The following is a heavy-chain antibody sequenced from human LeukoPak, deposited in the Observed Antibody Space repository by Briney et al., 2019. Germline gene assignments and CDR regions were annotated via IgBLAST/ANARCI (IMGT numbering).Heavy chain of an antibody. Sequence: SETLSLTCTVSGGSISSYYWSWIRQPAGKGLEWIGRIYTSGSTNYNPSLKSRVTMSVDTSKNQFSLKLSSVTAADTAVYYCARSATYYYDSSGYYTVDHFDYWGQGTLVTVSS. J-gene: IGHJ4*02. CDR3: ARSATYYYDSSGYYTVDHFDY. CDR1: GGSISSYY. CDR2: IYTSGST. V-gene: IGHV4-4*07. D-gene: IGHD3-22*01.